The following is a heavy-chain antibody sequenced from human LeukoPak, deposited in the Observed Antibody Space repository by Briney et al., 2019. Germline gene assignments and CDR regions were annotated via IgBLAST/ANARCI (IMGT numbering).Heavy chain of an antibody. CDR2: IIPICGTA. D-gene: IGHD3-3*01. CDR1: GGTFSSYA. Sequence: SVKVSCKASGGTFSSYAISWVRQAPGQGLEWMGGIIPICGTANYAQKFQGRVTITTDESTSTAYMELSSLRSEDTAVYYCASGKGNYEYAKNWFDPWGQGTLVTVSS. J-gene: IGHJ5*02. CDR3: ASGKGNYEYAKNWFDP. V-gene: IGHV1-69*05.